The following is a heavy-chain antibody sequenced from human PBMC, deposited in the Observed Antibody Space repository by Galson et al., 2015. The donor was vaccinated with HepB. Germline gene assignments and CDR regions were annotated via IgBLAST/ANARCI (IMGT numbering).Heavy chain of an antibody. CDR3: ARALYAGSGTYGEAVFHMDV. CDR2: ISSSSSYM. V-gene: IGHV3-21*01. Sequence: SLRLSCAASGFSGFTFSSYNMNWVRQAPGKGLEWVSSISSSSSYMYYIDSVKGRFTISRDNAMNSLYLQMNSLRAEDTAVYYCARALYAGSGTYGEAVFHMDVWGKGTTVTVSS. CDR1: GFSGFTFSSYN. D-gene: IGHD3-10*01. J-gene: IGHJ6*03.